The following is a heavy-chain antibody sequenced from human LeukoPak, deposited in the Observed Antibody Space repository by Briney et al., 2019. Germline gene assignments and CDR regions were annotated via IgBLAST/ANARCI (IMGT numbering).Heavy chain of an antibody. J-gene: IGHJ5*01. CDR2: ISAYNGNT. CDR3: ARGVYSGWYTHNWLDS. V-gene: IGHV1-18*01. D-gene: IGHD6-19*01. Sequence: GASVKVSCKASGYAFTSYGISWVRQAPGQGLEWMGWISAYNGNTNYAQKLQGRVTMTTDTSTSTAYMELSSLRSDDTAVYYCARGVYSGWYTHNWLDSWGQGTLVIVSS. CDR1: GYAFTSYG.